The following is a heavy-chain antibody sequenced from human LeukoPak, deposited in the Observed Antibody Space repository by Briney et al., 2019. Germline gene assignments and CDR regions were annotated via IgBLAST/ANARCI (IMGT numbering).Heavy chain of an antibody. D-gene: IGHD3-9*01. Sequence: SETLSLTCTVSGGSIGSSSYYWGWIRQPPGKGLEWIGSIYYSGSTYYNPSLKSRVTISVDTSKNQFSLKLSSVTAADTAVYYCNLNYDILTGYYHFDYWGQGTLVTVSS. CDR3: NLNYDILTGYYHFDY. J-gene: IGHJ4*02. CDR1: GGSIGSSSYY. V-gene: IGHV4-39*01. CDR2: IYYSGST.